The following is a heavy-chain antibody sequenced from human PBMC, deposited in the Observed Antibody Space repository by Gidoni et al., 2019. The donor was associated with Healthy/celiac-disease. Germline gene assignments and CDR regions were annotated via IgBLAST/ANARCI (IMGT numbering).Heavy chain of an antibody. V-gene: IGHV1-69*01. CDR3: ARDSRGYSGYDSGAGY. J-gene: IGHJ4*02. Sequence: QVQLVQSGAEVKKPWSSVKVSCKASGGTFSSYAISWVRQAPGQGLEWMGGSIPIFGTANYAQKFQGRVTITADEYTSTAYMELSSLRSEDTAVYYCARDSRGYSGYDSGAGYWGQGTLVTVSS. D-gene: IGHD5-12*01. CDR1: GGTFSSYA. CDR2: SIPIFGTA.